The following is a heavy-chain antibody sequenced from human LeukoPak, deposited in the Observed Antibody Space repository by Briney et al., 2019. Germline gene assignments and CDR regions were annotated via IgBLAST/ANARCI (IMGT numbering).Heavy chain of an antibody. V-gene: IGHV1-18*01. Sequence: ASVKVSCKASVYTFTSYGISWVRQAPGQGLEWMGWISAYNGNTNYAQKLQGRATMTTDTSTSQAYMELRSLRSDDTAVYYCARFNWNYGLYYFDYWDQGTLVTVSS. CDR2: ISAYNGNT. CDR3: ARFNWNYGLYYFDY. J-gene: IGHJ4*02. D-gene: IGHD1-7*01. CDR1: VYTFTSYG.